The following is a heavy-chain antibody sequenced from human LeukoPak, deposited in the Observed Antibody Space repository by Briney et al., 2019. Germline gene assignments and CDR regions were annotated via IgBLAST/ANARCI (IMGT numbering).Heavy chain of an antibody. CDR2: IYTSGST. V-gene: IGHV4-4*09. CDR1: GGSISSYY. D-gene: IGHD3-22*01. CDR3: ARQGEYDSSGYYFLV. J-gene: IGHJ4*02. Sequence: SGTLSLTCTVSGGSISSYYWSWIRQPPGKGLEWIGYIYTSGSTNYNPSLKSRVTISVDTSKNQFSLKLSSVTAADTAVYYCARQGEYDSSGYYFLVWGQGTLVTVSS.